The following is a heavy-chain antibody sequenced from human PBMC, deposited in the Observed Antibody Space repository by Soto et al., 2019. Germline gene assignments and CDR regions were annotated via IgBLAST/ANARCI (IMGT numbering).Heavy chain of an antibody. J-gene: IGHJ4*02. D-gene: IGHD3-9*01. CDR3: ARHAQHYDILTVFDY. CDR2: IYYSGST. Sequence: QLQLQESGPGLVKPSETLSLTCTVSGGSISSSSYYWGWIRQPPGKGLEWIGSIYYSGSTYYNPSLKSRVTISVDTSKNQFSLKLSSVTAADTAVYYCARHAQHYDILTVFDYWGQGTLVTVSS. V-gene: IGHV4-39*01. CDR1: GGSISSSSYY.